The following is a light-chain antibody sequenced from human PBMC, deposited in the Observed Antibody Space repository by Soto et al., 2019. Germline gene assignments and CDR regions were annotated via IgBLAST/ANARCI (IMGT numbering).Light chain of an antibody. Sequence: DIPMTQSPSSLSASVGDRVTITCRASQSISSYLNWYQQKPGKAPKILIYAASSLQSGVPSRFSGSGSWTDFTLTISSLQPEDFATYYCQQSYSTPLTFGGGTKVEIK. CDR1: QSISSY. J-gene: IGKJ4*01. CDR2: AAS. V-gene: IGKV1-39*01. CDR3: QQSYSTPLT.